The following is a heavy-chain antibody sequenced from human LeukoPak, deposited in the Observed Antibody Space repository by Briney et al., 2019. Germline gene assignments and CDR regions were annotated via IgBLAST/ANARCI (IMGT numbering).Heavy chain of an antibody. CDR2: IYYSGST. Sequence: PSETLSLTCTVSGGSISSYYWSWIRQPPGKGLEWIGYIYYSGSTNYNPSLKSRVTISVDTSKNQFSLKLSSVTAADTAVYYCARGSEGWYGGYYFDYWGQGTLVTVSS. CDR3: ARGSEGWYGGYYFDY. J-gene: IGHJ4*02. D-gene: IGHD6-19*01. CDR1: GGSISSYY. V-gene: IGHV4-59*01.